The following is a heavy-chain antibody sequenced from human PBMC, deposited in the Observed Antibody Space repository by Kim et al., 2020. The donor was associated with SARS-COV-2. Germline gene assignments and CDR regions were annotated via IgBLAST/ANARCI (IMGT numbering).Heavy chain of an antibody. J-gene: IGHJ3*02. CDR3: AKGRLPPAPNVAFDI. Sequence: DAVKGRFTISRDNPQNTLFLQMSSLRAENTAVYYCAKGRLPPAPNVAFDIWGQGTIVTVSS. V-gene: IGHV3-23*01. D-gene: IGHD2-2*01.